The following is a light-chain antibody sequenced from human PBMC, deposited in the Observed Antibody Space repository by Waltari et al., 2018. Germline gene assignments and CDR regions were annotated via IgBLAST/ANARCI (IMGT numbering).Light chain of an antibody. CDR2: GAS. CDR3: QQRSNWPPIT. J-gene: IGKJ5*01. Sequence: EIVLTQSPATLSLSPGERATLSCRASPSVDSYLAWYQQKPGQAPRLLIYGASKRATGIPARFSGSGSGTDFTLTISSLEPEDFAVYYCQQRSNWPPITFGQGTRLEIK. CDR1: PSVDSY. V-gene: IGKV3-11*01.